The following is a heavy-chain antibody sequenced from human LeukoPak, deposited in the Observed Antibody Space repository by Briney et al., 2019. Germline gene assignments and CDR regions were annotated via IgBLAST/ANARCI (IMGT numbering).Heavy chain of an antibody. V-gene: IGHV3-30*18. CDR3: AKGQMATDYYSDMDV. CDR2: ISFDGINK. D-gene: IGHD5-24*01. Sequence: GRSLRLSCAASGFTFSSYGMHWVRQAPGKGLEWVALISFDGINKYYADSVKGRFTISRDNSKNTLYLQMNSLRAEDTAVYYCAKGQMATDYYSDMDVWGQGTMVTVSS. J-gene: IGHJ6*02. CDR1: GFTFSSYG.